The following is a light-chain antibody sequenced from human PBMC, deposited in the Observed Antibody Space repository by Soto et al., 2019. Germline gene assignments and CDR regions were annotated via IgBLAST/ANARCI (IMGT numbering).Light chain of an antibody. Sequence: DIQMTQSPSTRSASVGDRVTITCRASQSISTWLAWYQQKPGKAPKLLIYKASSSESGVPSRFSGSGSGTEFTLTINRLQSDDFATYYCQEYNSYSRGTFGQGTKVDIK. CDR3: QEYNSYSRGT. CDR2: KAS. CDR1: QSISTW. V-gene: IGKV1-5*03. J-gene: IGKJ1*01.